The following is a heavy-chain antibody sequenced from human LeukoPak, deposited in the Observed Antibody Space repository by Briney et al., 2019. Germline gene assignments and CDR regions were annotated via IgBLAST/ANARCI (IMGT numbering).Heavy chain of an antibody. CDR3: ARGRPWFDP. J-gene: IGHJ5*02. CDR2: INHSGST. V-gene: IGHV4-34*01. CDR1: GGSFSGYY. Sequence: SETVSLTCAVYGGSFSGYYWSWIRQPPGKGLEWIGEINHSGSTNYNPSLKSRVTISVDTSKNQFSLKLSSVTAADTAVYYCARGRPWFDPWGQGTLVTVSS.